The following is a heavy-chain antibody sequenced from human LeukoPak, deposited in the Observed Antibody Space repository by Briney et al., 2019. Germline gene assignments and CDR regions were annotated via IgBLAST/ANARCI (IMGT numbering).Heavy chain of an antibody. J-gene: IGHJ4*02. Sequence: SVKVSCKASGGTFSSYTISWVRQAPGQGLEWMGRIIPILGIANYAQKFQGRVTITADKSTGTAYMELSSLRSEDTAVYYCARDGYDFWSGPSYFDYWGQGTLVTVSS. CDR2: IIPILGIA. CDR1: GGTFSSYT. D-gene: IGHD3-3*01. CDR3: ARDGYDFWSGPSYFDY. V-gene: IGHV1-69*04.